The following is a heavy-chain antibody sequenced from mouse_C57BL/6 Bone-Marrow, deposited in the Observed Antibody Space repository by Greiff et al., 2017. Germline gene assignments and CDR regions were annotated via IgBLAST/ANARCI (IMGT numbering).Heavy chain of an antibody. CDR2: LSSGGSYT. CDR1: GFTFSSYG. J-gene: IGHJ3*01. Sequence: EVKLMESGGDLVKPGGSLKLSCAASGFTFSSYGMSWVRQTPDKRLEWVATLSSGGSYTYYPDSVKGRFTISRDNAKNTLYLQMCSLKSEDTAMYYCARRFPWFAYWGPGTLVTGSA. V-gene: IGHV5-6*02. CDR3: ARRFPWFAY.